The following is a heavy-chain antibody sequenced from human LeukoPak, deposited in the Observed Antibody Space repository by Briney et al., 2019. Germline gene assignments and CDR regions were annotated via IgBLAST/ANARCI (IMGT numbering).Heavy chain of an antibody. J-gene: IGHJ4*02. CDR2: IYTSGST. Sequence: SETLSLTCTVSGGSISSGSYYWSWIRQPAGKGLEWIGRIYTSGSTNYNPSLKSRVTISVDTSKNQFSLKLSSVTAADTAVYYCARGKGRWLRLRGAFDYWGQGTLVTVSS. CDR1: GGSISSGSYY. CDR3: ARGKGRWLRLRGAFDY. V-gene: IGHV4-61*02. D-gene: IGHD5-12*01.